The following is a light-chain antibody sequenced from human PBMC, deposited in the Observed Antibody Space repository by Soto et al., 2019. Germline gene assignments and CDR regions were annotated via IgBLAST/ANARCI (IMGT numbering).Light chain of an antibody. V-gene: IGLV1-40*01. CDR3: QSYDSSLGGNYV. Sequence: HSVLSQPPSVSGAPGQRVTICCTGSSSNIGAGYDAHWFQQVPGTAPKLLIYGSTNRPSGVPDRFSGSKSGTSASLAITGLQAEDEADYYCQSYDSSLGGNYVFGTGTKVTVL. J-gene: IGLJ1*01. CDR2: GST. CDR1: SSNIGAGYD.